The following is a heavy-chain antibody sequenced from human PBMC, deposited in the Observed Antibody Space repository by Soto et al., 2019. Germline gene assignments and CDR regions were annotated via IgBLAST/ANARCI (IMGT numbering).Heavy chain of an antibody. CDR1: GGSSSSDY. D-gene: IGHD5-18*01. V-gene: IGHV4-59*01. Sequence: SETLSLTCTVSGGSSSSDYWTWIWQPPGERLEWIGYIYYNGNTNYNSSLKSRVTISIDTSKNQFSLKLNSVTAADTAVYFCARLAYTSGFTFDYWGRGTLVTVSS. J-gene: IGHJ4*02. CDR3: ARLAYTSGFTFDY. CDR2: IYYNGNT.